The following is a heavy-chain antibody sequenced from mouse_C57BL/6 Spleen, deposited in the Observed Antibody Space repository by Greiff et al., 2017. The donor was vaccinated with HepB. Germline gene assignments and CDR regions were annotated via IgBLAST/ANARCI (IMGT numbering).Heavy chain of an antibody. CDR2: SRNKANDYTT. V-gene: IGHV7-1*01. J-gene: IGHJ4*01. CDR1: GFTFSDFY. CDR3: ARDADPYYYAMDY. Sequence: EVHLVESGGGLVQSGRSLRLSCATSGFTFSDFYMEWVRQAPGKGLEWIAASRNKANDYTTEYSASVKGRFIVSRDTSQSILYLQMNALRAEDTAIYYCARDADPYYYAMDYWGQGTSVTVSS.